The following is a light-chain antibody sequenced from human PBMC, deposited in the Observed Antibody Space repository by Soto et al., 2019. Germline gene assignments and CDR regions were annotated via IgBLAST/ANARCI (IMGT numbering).Light chain of an antibody. CDR1: QSFSSN. J-gene: IGKJ5*01. CDR3: QHYNNWHII. CDR2: DAS. V-gene: IGKV3-15*01. Sequence: EIVLTQSPATLSVSPGERATLSCRASQSFSSNLAWYQQKPGQPPRLLIYDASTRATGIPARFSGSGSGTELILTISSLQSEDFAVYYCQHYNNWHIIFGQGTRLEIK.